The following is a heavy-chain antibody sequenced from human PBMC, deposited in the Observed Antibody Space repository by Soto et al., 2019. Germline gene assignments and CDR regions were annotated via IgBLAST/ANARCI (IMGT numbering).Heavy chain of an antibody. CDR1: GFTFSSYA. Sequence: PGGSLRLSCAASGFTFSSYAMSWVRQAPGKGLEWVSAISGSGGSTYYADSVKGRFTISRDNSKNTLYLQMNSLRAEDTAVYYCAKAVGTGYCSSTSCYTGDYYYYGMDVWGQGTTVTVSS. J-gene: IGHJ6*02. D-gene: IGHD2-2*02. CDR3: AKAVGTGYCSSTSCYTGDYYYYGMDV. V-gene: IGHV3-23*01. CDR2: ISGSGGST.